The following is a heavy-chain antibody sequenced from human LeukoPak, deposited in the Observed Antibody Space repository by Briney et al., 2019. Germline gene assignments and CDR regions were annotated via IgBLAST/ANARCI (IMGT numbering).Heavy chain of an antibody. Sequence: GSLRLSCAASGLTFRNYGMQWVRQAPGKGLEWVAVIWFDGSHQYYADSVKGRFTISRDNSKNTLYLQMNSLRAEDTAVYYCARARGGYYGSGSYLWYWGQGTLVTVSS. CDR3: ARARGGYYGSGSYLWY. CDR1: GLTFRNYG. D-gene: IGHD3-10*01. V-gene: IGHV3-33*01. CDR2: IWFDGSHQ. J-gene: IGHJ4*02.